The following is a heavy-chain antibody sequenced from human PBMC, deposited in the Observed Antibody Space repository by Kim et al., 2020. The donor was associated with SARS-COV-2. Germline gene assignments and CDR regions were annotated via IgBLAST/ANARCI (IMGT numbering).Heavy chain of an antibody. CDR2: GGST. CDR3: AKEKFVYY. D-gene: IGHD2-21*01. J-gene: IGHJ4*02. Sequence: GGSTYYADSVKGRFTISRDNSKNTLYLQMNSLRAEDTAVYYCAKEKFVYYWGQGTLVTVSS. V-gene: IGHV3-23*01.